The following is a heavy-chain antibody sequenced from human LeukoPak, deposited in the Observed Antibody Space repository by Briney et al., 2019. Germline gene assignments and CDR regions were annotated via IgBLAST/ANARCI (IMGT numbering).Heavy chain of an antibody. CDR2: INPNSGGT. D-gene: IGHD2-2*01. V-gene: IGHV1-2*02. Sequence: ASVKVSCKASGYTFTGYYMHWVRQAPGQGLEWMGWINPNSGGTNYAQKFQGRVTMTRDTSISTAYMELSRLRSDDTAVYYSARDTIVVVPAAGRTINWFDPWGQGTLVTVSS. J-gene: IGHJ5*02. CDR1: GYTFTGYY. CDR3: ARDTIVVVPAAGRTINWFDP.